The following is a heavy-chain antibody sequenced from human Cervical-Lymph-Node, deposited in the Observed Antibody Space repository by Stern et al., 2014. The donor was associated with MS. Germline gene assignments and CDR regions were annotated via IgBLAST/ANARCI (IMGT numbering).Heavy chain of an antibody. CDR2: ISTNSTHT. CDR1: GFTFSHYS. J-gene: IGHJ4*02. V-gene: IGHV3-21*01. D-gene: IGHD4-17*01. Sequence: EVQLVESGGGLVKPGESLRLSCDASGFTFSHYSINWVRQAPGQGLEWISSISTNSTHTYYADSVESRFTISRDSAKDSVSLHMVSLRAEATAVYYCARARVGDYARSPHLDSWGQGTLVTVSS. CDR3: ARARVGDYARSPHLDS.